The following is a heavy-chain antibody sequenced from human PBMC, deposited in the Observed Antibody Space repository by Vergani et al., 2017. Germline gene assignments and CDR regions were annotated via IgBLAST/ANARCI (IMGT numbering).Heavy chain of an antibody. J-gene: IGHJ6*03. CDR1: GFTFDDYA. Sequence: EVQLVESGGGLVQPGRSLRLSCAASGFTFDDYAMHWVRQAPGKGLEWVSAINDNGFNTYYSDSVKGRFTISRDNSKNTLYLQMNSLRAEDTAVYYCAKRVIANYYMDVWGTGTTVTASS. D-gene: IGHD2-21*01. CDR2: INDNGFNT. V-gene: IGHV3-23*04. CDR3: AKRVIANYYMDV.